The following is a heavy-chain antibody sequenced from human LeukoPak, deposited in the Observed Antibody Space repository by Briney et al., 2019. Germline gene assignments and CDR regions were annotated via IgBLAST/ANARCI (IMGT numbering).Heavy chain of an antibody. D-gene: IGHD3-16*02. Sequence: GGSLRLSCAASGFTFSSYGMHWVRRAPGKGLEWVAVISYDGSNKYYADSVKGRFTISRDNSKNTLYLQMNSLRAEDTAVYYCAKNSDMITFGGVIVDYYYYYGMDVWGQGTTVTVSS. CDR1: GFTFSSYG. CDR3: AKNSDMITFGGVIVDYYYYYGMDV. J-gene: IGHJ6*02. V-gene: IGHV3-30*18. CDR2: ISYDGSNK.